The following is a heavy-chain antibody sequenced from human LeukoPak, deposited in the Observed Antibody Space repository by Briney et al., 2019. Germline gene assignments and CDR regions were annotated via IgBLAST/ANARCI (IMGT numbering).Heavy chain of an antibody. Sequence: HPGGSLRLSCAASGFTFSSSAMSWVRQAPGKGLEWVSGISGSGGSTYYADSVKGRFTISRDNSKSTLYLQMNSLRAEDTAVYYCASIVAAVTNAFDIWGQGTMVTVSS. V-gene: IGHV3-23*01. CDR1: GFTFSSSA. D-gene: IGHD6-13*01. CDR3: ASIVAAVTNAFDI. CDR2: ISGSGGST. J-gene: IGHJ3*02.